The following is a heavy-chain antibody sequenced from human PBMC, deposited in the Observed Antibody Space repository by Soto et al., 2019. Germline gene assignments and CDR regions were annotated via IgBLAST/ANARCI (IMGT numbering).Heavy chain of an antibody. Sequence: SETLSLTCTVSGGSISSYYWSWIRQPPGKGLEWIGYIYYSGSTNYNPSLKSRVTISVDTSKNQFSLKLSSVTAADTAVYYCARGGFVFYYGSGSHKNWFDPWGQGTLVTVSS. V-gene: IGHV4-59*01. CDR3: ARGGFVFYYGSGSHKNWFDP. CDR2: IYYSGST. CDR1: GGSISSYY. J-gene: IGHJ5*02. D-gene: IGHD3-10*01.